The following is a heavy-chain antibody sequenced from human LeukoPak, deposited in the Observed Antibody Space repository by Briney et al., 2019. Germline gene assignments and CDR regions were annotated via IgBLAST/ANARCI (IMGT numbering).Heavy chain of an antibody. D-gene: IGHD2-15*01. CDR3: ARGPDIVVVVAATEGAGWFDP. V-gene: IGHV4-39*01. J-gene: IGHJ5*02. CDR2: IDYSGST. Sequence: SETLSLTCSVSGGSISSSSYYWGWIRQPPGKGLEWIGNIDYSGSTYYNPSLKSRVTISVDTSKNQFSLRLSSVAAADTAVYYCARGPDIVVVVAATEGAGWFDPWGQGTLVTVSS. CDR1: GGSISSSSYY.